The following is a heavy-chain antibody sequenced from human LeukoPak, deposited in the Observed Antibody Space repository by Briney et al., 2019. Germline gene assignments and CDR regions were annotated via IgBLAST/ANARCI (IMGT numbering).Heavy chain of an antibody. CDR1: GYTFTTYD. CDR3: ARGLGDYYDTTDYYYAVPAH. CDR2: MNPNSGDT. Sequence: ASVKVSCKASGYTFTTYDITWVRQATGQGLEWMGWMNPNSGDTAYAQKFQGRVAMTRDTSISTAYMELSSLRSEDTAVYYCARGLGDYYDTTDYYYAVPAHWGQGTLVTVSS. J-gene: IGHJ4*02. V-gene: IGHV1-8*01. D-gene: IGHD3-22*01.